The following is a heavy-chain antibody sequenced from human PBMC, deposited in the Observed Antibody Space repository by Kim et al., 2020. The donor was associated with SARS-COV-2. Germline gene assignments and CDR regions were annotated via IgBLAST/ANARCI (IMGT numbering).Heavy chain of an antibody. Sequence: ASVKVSCKASGYTFTSYAMNWVRQAPGQGLEWMGWINTNTGNPTYAQGFTGRFVFSLDTSVSTAYLQISSLKAEDTAVYYCARDPLPHYYDSTQIEYFQHWGQGTLVTVSS. D-gene: IGHD3-22*01. V-gene: IGHV7-4-1*02. J-gene: IGHJ1*01. CDR3: ARDPLPHYYDSTQIEYFQH. CDR1: GYTFTSYA. CDR2: INTNTGNP.